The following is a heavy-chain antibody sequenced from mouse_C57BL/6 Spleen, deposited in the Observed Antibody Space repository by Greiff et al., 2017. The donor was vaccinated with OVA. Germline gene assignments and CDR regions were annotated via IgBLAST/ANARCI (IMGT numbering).Heavy chain of an antibody. J-gene: IGHJ3*01. V-gene: IGHV14-3*01. CDR1: GFNIKNTY. D-gene: IGHD2-3*01. Sequence: EVMLVESVAELVRPGASVKLSCTASGFNIKNTYMHWVKQRPEQGLEWIGRIAPANGNHKYAPQFPGKATITADTSSNTAYLQLSSLTSEDTAIYYCARGDGPAYWGQGTLVTVSA. CDR2: IAPANGNH. CDR3: ARGDGPAY.